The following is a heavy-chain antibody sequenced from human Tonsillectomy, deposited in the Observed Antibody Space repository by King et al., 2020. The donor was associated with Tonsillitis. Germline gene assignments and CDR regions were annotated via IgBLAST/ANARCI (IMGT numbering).Heavy chain of an antibody. CDR2: ISGSGGST. J-gene: IGHJ4*02. Sequence: VQLVESGGGLVQPGGSLRLSCAASGFTFSSYAMSWVRQAPGKGLEWVSAISGSGGSTYYADSVKGRFTIFRDNSKNTLYLQMNSLRAEDTAVYYCAQDPRKFMVRGQSDYWGQGTLVTVSS. CDR1: GFTFSSYA. V-gene: IGHV3-23*04. D-gene: IGHD3-10*01. CDR3: AQDPRKFMVRGQSDY.